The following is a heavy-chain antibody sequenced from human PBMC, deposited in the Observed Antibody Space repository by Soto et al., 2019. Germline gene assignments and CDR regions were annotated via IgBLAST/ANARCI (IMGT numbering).Heavy chain of an antibody. D-gene: IGHD2-8*01. J-gene: IGHJ6*02. Sequence: SVKVSCKASGGTFSSYAISWVRQAPGQGLEWMGGIIPIFGTANYAQKFQGRVTITADESTSTAYMELSSLRSEDTAVYYCARFNGGRRYCNNGVCYTGYYYGMDVWGQGTTVTVSS. CDR1: GGTFSSYA. CDR3: ARFNGGRRYCNNGVCYTGYYYGMDV. CDR2: IIPIFGTA. V-gene: IGHV1-69*13.